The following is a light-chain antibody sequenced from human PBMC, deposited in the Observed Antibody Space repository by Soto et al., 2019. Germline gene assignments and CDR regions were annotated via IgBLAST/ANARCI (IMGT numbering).Light chain of an antibody. V-gene: IGLV1-44*01. CDR3: AAWDDSLNGVV. CDR2: RND. CDR1: SSNIGRYT. Sequence: QPVLTQPPSASGTPGQRVTISCSGSSSNIGRYTVNWYQQLPGTAPKLLIYRNDQRPSGVPDRFSGSKSGTSASLAISGLQSEDEADYYCAAWDDSLNGVVFGGGTKLTVL. J-gene: IGLJ3*02.